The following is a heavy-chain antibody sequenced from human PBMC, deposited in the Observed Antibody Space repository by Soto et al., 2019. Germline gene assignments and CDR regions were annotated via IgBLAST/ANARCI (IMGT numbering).Heavy chain of an antibody. Sequence: GGSLRLSCAASGFTFSSYWMSWVRQAPGKGLEWVANIKQDGSEKYYVDSVKGRFTISRDNAKNSLYLQMNSLSAEDEAVYYCARVIVGAHFDYWGQGTLVTVSS. V-gene: IGHV3-7*01. D-gene: IGHD1-26*01. CDR3: ARVIVGAHFDY. CDR1: GFTFSSYW. J-gene: IGHJ4*02. CDR2: IKQDGSEK.